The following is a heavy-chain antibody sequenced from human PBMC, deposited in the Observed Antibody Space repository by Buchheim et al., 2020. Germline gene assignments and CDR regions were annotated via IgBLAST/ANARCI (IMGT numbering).Heavy chain of an antibody. V-gene: IGHV4-39*01. CDR1: GGSISSSSYY. J-gene: IGHJ4*02. Sequence: QLQLQESGPGLVKPSETLSLTCTVSGGSISSSSYYWGWIRQPPGKGLEWIGSIYSSGSTYYNPSLKSRVTISVDTSKNQFSLKLSSVTAADTAVYYCARHSLRRQWLVTGGYYFDYWGQGTL. CDR3: ARHSLRRQWLVTGGYYFDY. CDR2: IYSSGST. D-gene: IGHD6-19*01.